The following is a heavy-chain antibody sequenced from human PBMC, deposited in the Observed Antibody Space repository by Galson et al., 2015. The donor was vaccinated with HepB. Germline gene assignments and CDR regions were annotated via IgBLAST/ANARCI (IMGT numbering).Heavy chain of an antibody. V-gene: IGHV3-11*06. CDR2: ISSSSSYT. Sequence: SLRLSCAASGFTFSDYYMSWIRQAPGKGLEWVSYISSSSSYTNYADSVKGRFTISRDNAKNSLYLQMNSLRAEDTAVYYCARDFLLTGGVGPLGYWGQGTLVTVSS. J-gene: IGHJ4*02. CDR3: ARDFLLTGGVGPLGY. CDR1: GFTFSDYY. D-gene: IGHD7-27*01.